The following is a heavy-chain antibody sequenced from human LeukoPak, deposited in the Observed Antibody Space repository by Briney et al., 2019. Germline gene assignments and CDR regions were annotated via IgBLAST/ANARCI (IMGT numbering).Heavy chain of an antibody. CDR2: IYYSGST. Sequence: PSETLSLTCTVPGGSISSYYWSWIRQPPGKGLEWIGYIYYSGSTNYNPSLKSRVTISVDTSKNQFSLKLSSVTAADTAVYYCARGRRWLQLGAFDIWGQGTMVTVSS. V-gene: IGHV4-59*01. CDR1: GGSISSYY. D-gene: IGHD5-24*01. J-gene: IGHJ3*02. CDR3: ARGRRWLQLGAFDI.